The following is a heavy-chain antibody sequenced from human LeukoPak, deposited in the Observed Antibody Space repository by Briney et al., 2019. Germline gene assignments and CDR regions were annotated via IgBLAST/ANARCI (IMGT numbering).Heavy chain of an antibody. D-gene: IGHD5-12*01. Sequence: GGSLRLSCAASGFTFSSYAMHWVRQAPGKGLEWVAVISYDGSNKYYADSVKGRFTISRDNSKNTLYLQMNSLRAEDTAVYYCARDHYSGYSSGIFDYWGQGTLVTVSS. CDR3: ARDHYSGYSSGIFDY. V-gene: IGHV3-30-3*01. CDR1: GFTFSSYA. CDR2: ISYDGSNK. J-gene: IGHJ4*02.